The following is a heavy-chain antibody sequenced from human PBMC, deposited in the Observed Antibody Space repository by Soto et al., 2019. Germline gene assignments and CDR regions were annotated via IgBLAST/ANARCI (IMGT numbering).Heavy chain of an antibody. Sequence: SVKVSCKASGGTFSSYAISWVRQAPGQGLEWMGGIIPIFGTANYAQKFQGRVTITADESTSTAYMELSSLRSEDTAVYYCAIVNMITFGGVIVIGHNWFDPWGQGTLVTVSS. CDR2: IIPIFGTA. CDR1: GGTFSSYA. CDR3: AIVNMITFGGVIVIGHNWFDP. V-gene: IGHV1-69*13. J-gene: IGHJ5*02. D-gene: IGHD3-16*02.